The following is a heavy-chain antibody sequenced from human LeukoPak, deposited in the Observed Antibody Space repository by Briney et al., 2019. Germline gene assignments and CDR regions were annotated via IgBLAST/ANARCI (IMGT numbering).Heavy chain of an antibody. CDR2: LFSGGLT. Sequence: GGSLRLSCEVSGFTVSHNYMSWVRQAPGKRLECVSVLFSGGLTSYADSVKGRFTISRDNSKNTVYLQMNSLRAEDTAMYYCAREQMATIAYGLDVWGQGTTVTVSS. CDR1: GFTVSHNY. J-gene: IGHJ6*02. D-gene: IGHD5-24*01. CDR3: AREQMATIAYGLDV. V-gene: IGHV3-53*01.